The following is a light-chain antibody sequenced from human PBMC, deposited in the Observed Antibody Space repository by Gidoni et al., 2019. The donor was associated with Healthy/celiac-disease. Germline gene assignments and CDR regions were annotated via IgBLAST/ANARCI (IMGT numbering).Light chain of an antibody. CDR2: GAP. J-gene: IGKJ1*01. CDR1: QSVSSN. Sequence: ERVMTQSPATLSVAPGERATLSCRASQSVSSNLAWYQQKPGQAPRLLIYGAPPRATGIPARFSGSGSGPEFTLTISSLQSEDFAVYYCQQYNNWPEWTFGQGTKVEIK. CDR3: QQYNNWPEWT. V-gene: IGKV3-15*01.